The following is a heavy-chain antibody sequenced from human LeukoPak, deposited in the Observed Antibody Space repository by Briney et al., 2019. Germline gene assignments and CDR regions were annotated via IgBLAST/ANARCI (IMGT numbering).Heavy chain of an antibody. Sequence: PSQTLSLTCTVSGDSISSGSYYWNWIRQPAGKGLEWIGHIYTSGTTSYNPSLKTRVTISIDTSKNQFSLKLSSVTAADTAVYYCAREGYYYGSGGPIAFDIWGQGTMVTVSS. CDR2: IYTSGTT. J-gene: IGHJ3*02. V-gene: IGHV4-61*09. CDR3: AREGYYYGSGGPIAFDI. CDR1: GDSISSGSYY. D-gene: IGHD3-10*01.